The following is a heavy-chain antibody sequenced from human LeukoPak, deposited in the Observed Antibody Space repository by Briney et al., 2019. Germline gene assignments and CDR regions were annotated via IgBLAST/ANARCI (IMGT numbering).Heavy chain of an antibody. CDR2: INGSGDAT. D-gene: IGHD3-10*01. CDR3: AKSDCGSDGCKLLNY. V-gene: IGHV3-23*01. J-gene: IGHJ4*02. Sequence: GGSLRLSCAGSGFIFSHYTVTWVRQAPGKGLEWVSSINGSGDATLYADSVLGRFTISRDNVKNTVSLQMNNLRAEDTAVYYCAKSDCGSDGCKLLNYWGQGTLVSASS. CDR1: GFIFSHYT.